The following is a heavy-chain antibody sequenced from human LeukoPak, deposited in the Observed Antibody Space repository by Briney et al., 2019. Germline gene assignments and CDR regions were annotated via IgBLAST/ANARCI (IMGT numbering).Heavy chain of an antibody. V-gene: IGHV3-11*01. J-gene: IGHJ3*02. CDR1: GFTFSDYY. CDR3: ARDIQLWSDAFDI. Sequence: GGSLRLSCAASGFTFSDYYMSWIRQAPGKGLEWVLYISSSGSTIYYADSVKGRFTISRGNAKNSLYLQMNSLRAEGTAVYYCARDIQLWSDAFDIWGQGTMVTVSS. CDR2: ISSSGSTI. D-gene: IGHD5-18*01.